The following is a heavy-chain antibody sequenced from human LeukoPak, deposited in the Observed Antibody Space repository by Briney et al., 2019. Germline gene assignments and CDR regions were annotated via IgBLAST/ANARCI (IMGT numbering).Heavy chain of an antibody. Sequence: GGSLRLSCAASDFTFSSYWMSWVRQAPGKGLEWVANINQDGSDKRYMDSVRGRFTISKDNAKNSLSLHMDSLRAEDTAVYYCARVGYNWDDDGVDYWGQGTLVTVSS. CDR3: ARVGYNWDDDGVDY. J-gene: IGHJ4*02. CDR1: DFTFSSYW. V-gene: IGHV3-7*01. CDR2: INQDGSDK. D-gene: IGHD1-1*01.